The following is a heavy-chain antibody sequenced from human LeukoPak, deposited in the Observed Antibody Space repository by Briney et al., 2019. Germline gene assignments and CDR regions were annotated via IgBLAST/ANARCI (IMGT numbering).Heavy chain of an antibody. Sequence: GGSLRLSCAASAFTFSSYEMNWVRHAPGKGLEWISYISSSGGTIYYADSVKGRFTISRDNAKNSLYLQMNSLRAEDTAVYYCARDVAPIDYWGQGTLVTVSS. CDR2: ISSSGGTI. CDR3: ARDVAPIDY. J-gene: IGHJ4*02. V-gene: IGHV3-48*03. CDR1: AFTFSSYE.